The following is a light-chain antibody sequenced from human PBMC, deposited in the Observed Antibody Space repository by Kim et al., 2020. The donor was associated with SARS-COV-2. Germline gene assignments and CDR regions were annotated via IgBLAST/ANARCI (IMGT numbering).Light chain of an antibody. CDR1: SGHCGYA. CDR3: QTWGIGI. CDR2: INSDGSQ. V-gene: IGLV4-69*01. J-gene: IGLJ2*01. Sequence: LGATVTLTRTLGSGHCGYAFDWHQQETDKGHRYLIKINSDGSQCKGDGVPDRCSGSSSGGERYLTSPSLQSEDEAYYYCQTWGIGIFGGGTQLTVL.